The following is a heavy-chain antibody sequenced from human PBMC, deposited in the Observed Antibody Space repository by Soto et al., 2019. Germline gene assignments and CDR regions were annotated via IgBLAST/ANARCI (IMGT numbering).Heavy chain of an antibody. D-gene: IGHD3-3*01. CDR3: ARANSLGRRITIFGVVHPGSGDTGEGYYYYYYYMDV. J-gene: IGHJ6*03. Sequence: GGSLRLSCAASGFTFSSYSMNWVRQAPGKGLEWVSSISSSSSYIYYADSVKGRFTISRDNAKNSLYLQMNSLRAEDTAVYYCARANSLGRRITIFGVVHPGSGDTGEGYYYYYYYMDVWGKGTTVTVSS. CDR2: ISSSSSYI. V-gene: IGHV3-21*01. CDR1: GFTFSSYS.